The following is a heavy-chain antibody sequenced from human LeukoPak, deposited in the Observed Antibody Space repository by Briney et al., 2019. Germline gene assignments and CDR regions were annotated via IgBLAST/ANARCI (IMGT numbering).Heavy chain of an antibody. D-gene: IGHD6-13*01. V-gene: IGHV4-39*07. CDR1: GGSISSRSYY. J-gene: IGHJ4*02. CDR2: IYYSEST. CDR3: ARGDGAAAGTTVDY. Sequence: SETLSLTCTVSGGSISSRSYYWGWIRQAPGKGLEWIGSIYYSESTYYNPPLKSRVTISLDMSKNQFSLKLSSVTAADTAVYYCARGDGAAAGTTVDYWGQGTLVTVSS.